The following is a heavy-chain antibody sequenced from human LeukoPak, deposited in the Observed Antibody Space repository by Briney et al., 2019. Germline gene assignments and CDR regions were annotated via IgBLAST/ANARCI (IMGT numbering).Heavy chain of an antibody. CDR1: GFTVSSSY. CDR3: ARDLEAANTYYFDY. CDR2: TSSAGTT. J-gene: IGHJ4*02. Sequence: PGGSLRLSCAASGFTVSSSYMSWVRQAPGKGLEWVSITSSAGTTYYADSVKGRFTISRDNSKNTVYLQVNSLRDEDTAVYYCARDLEAANTYYFDYWGQGTMVTVSS. D-gene: IGHD6-13*01. V-gene: IGHV3-66*01.